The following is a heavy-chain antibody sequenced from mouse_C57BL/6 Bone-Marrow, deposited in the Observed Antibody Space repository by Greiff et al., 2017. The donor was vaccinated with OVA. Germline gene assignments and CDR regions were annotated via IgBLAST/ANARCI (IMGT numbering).Heavy chain of an antibody. CDR1: GYTFTSYW. Sequence: QVQLKQPGAELVMPGASVKLSCKASGYTFTSYWMHWVKQRPGQGLEWIGEIDPSDSYTNYNQKFKGKSTLTVDKSSSTAYMQLSSLTSEDSAVYYCARKGAGSDYFDSWGQGTTLTVSS. V-gene: IGHV1-69*01. CDR2: IDPSDSYT. CDR3: ARKGAGSDYFDS. J-gene: IGHJ2*01.